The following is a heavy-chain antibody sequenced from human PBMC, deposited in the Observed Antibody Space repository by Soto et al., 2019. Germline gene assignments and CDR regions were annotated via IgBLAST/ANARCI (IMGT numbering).Heavy chain of an antibody. V-gene: IGHV3-23*01. D-gene: IGHD1-26*01. J-gene: IGHJ4*02. Sequence: EVQLLASGGGLVQPGGSQRLSCVASGFTFSSYAVSWVRQAPGKGLEWVSAISNGGGSTYYADSVKGRFTISRDNSKNTLYLQMNSLRAEDTAVYYCAKKSGSYSPFDYWGQGTLVTVSS. CDR1: GFTFSSYA. CDR2: ISNGGGST. CDR3: AKKSGSYSPFDY.